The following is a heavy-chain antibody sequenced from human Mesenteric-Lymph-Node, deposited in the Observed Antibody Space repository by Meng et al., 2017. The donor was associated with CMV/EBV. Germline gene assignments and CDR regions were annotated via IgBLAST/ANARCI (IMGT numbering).Heavy chain of an antibody. CDR3: ARGSSYDILTGYFDY. Sequence: VQLHQWGAGLLKPSETWSVTCAAYGGSFSGSYWNWIRQSPEKGLEWIGEINHSGSTTYNPSFTSRIIISVDTSTNQISLNMSSVTAADTAVYYCARGSSYDILTGYFDYWGQGALVTVSS. D-gene: IGHD3-9*01. J-gene: IGHJ4*02. V-gene: IGHV4-34*01. CDR2: INHSGST. CDR1: GGSFSGSY.